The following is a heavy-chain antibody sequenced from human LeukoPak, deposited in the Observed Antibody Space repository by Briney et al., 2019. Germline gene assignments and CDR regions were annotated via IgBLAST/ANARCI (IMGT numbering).Heavy chain of an antibody. Sequence: SVKVSCKASGYSFSNYYMHWVRQAPGQGLEWMGGIIPIFGAANYAQKFQGRVTITTDESTSTAYMELSSLRSEDTAVYYCARDLVGRRYYGSGSYGGYYYYYYMDVWGKGTTVTVSS. J-gene: IGHJ6*03. CDR2: IIPIFGAA. D-gene: IGHD3-10*01. CDR3: ARDLVGRRYYGSGSYGGYYYYYYMDV. CDR1: GYSFSNYY. V-gene: IGHV1-69*05.